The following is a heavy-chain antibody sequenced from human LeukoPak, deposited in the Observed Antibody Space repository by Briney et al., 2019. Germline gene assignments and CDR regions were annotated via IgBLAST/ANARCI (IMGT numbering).Heavy chain of an antibody. CDR3: ARVPAMRGYYDSSGDAFDI. D-gene: IGHD3-22*01. J-gene: IGHJ3*02. CDR1: GYTFTSYG. CDR2: ISAYNGNT. V-gene: IGHV1-18*01. Sequence: GTSVKVSCKASGYTFTSYGISWVRQAPGQGLEWMGWISAYNGNTNYAQKLQGRVTMTTDTSTSTAYMELRSLRSDDTAVYYCARVPAMRGYYDSSGDAFDIWGQGTMVTVSS.